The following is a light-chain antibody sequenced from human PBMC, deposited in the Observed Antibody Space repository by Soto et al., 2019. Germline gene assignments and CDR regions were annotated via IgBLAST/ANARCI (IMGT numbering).Light chain of an antibody. Sequence: QSVLTQPPSVSGAPGQRVTISCTGSGSNIGAGYDVHWYQQLPGTAPKLLIYGNNNRPSGIPDRFSGSKSGTSASLAITGLQAGDEADYYCQSYDSGLRALYVFGTGTKVTGL. J-gene: IGLJ1*01. CDR3: QSYDSGLRALYV. V-gene: IGLV1-40*01. CDR2: GNN. CDR1: GSNIGAGYD.